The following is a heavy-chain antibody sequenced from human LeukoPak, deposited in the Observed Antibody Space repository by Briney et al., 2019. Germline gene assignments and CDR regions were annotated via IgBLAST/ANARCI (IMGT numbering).Heavy chain of an antibody. CDR2: INPSGGST. V-gene: IGHV1-46*01. CDR1: GYTFTSYY. J-gene: IGHJ5*02. D-gene: IGHD1-1*01. CDR3: ARDRAGTTRGWFDP. Sequence: AASVKVSCKASGYTFTSYYMHWVRQAPGQGLEWMGIINPSGGSTSYAQKFQGRVTMTTDTSTSTAYMEVRSLRSDDTAVYYCARDRAGTTRGWFDPWGQGTLVTVSS.